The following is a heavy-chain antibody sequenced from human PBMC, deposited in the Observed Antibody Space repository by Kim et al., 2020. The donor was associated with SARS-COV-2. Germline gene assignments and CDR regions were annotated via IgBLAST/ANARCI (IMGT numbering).Heavy chain of an antibody. Sequence: SETLSLTCAVYGGSFSGYYWSWIRQPPGKGLEWIGEINHSGSTNYNPSLKSRVTISVDTSTNQFSLMLSSVTAADTAVYYCARGSPVTTFYHYYYGMDVWGQGTTVTVSS. V-gene: IGHV4-34*01. CDR2: INHSGST. D-gene: IGHD4-17*01. CDR1: GGSFSGYY. CDR3: ARGSPVTTFYHYYYGMDV. J-gene: IGHJ6*02.